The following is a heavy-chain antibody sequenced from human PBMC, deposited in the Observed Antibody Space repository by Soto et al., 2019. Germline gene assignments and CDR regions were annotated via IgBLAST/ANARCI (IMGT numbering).Heavy chain of an antibody. V-gene: IGHV1-3*01. D-gene: IGHD2-15*01. CDR1: GYTFTNYA. J-gene: IGHJ4*02. CDR3: ARGPGGPDGPGDY. Sequence: ASVKVSCKASGYTFTNYAMHWVRQAPGQRLEWMGWINAGNGNTKYSQKFQGRVTITRDTSASTAYMNLSSLRSEDTAVYYCARGPGGPDGPGDYWGQGTLVTVSS. CDR2: INAGNGNT.